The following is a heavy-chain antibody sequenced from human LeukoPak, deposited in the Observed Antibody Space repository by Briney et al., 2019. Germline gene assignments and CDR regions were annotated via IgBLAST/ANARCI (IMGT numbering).Heavy chain of an antibody. V-gene: IGHV3-11*01. Sequence: PGGSLRLSCAASGFSFSDYYMSWIRQAPGKGLEWVSYISSSGTTIYYADSVKGRSTISRDNAKNSLYLQMNSLRAEDTAVYYCARNRGYGGYDSDYWGQGTLVTVSS. CDR1: GFSFSDYY. D-gene: IGHD5-12*01. J-gene: IGHJ4*02. CDR3: ARNRGYGGYDSDY. CDR2: ISSSGTTI.